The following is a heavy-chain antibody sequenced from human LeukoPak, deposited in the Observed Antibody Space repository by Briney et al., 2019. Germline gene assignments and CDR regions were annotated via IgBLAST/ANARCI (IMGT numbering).Heavy chain of an antibody. Sequence: GGSLRLSCAASGFTFSSYAMRWVRQAPGKGLEWVAVISYDGSNKYYADSVKGRFTISRDNSKNTLYLQMNSLRAEDTAVYYCASVNTYYYGSGSFPHWRQGALVTVSS. D-gene: IGHD3-10*01. J-gene: IGHJ4*02. CDR3: ASVNTYYYGSGSFPH. CDR1: GFTFSSYA. CDR2: ISYDGSNK. V-gene: IGHV3-30-3*01.